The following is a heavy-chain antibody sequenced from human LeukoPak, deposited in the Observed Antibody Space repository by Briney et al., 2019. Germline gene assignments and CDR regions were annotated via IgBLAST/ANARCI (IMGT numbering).Heavy chain of an antibody. J-gene: IGHJ5*02. V-gene: IGHV4-30-2*01. D-gene: IGHD6-13*01. CDR1: GGSISSGGYY. Sequence: PSETLSLTCTVSGGSISSGGYYWSWIRQPPGKGLEWIGYIYHSGSTYYNPSLKSRVTISVDRSKNQFSLKLSSVTAADTAVYYCARDYSSSWPPGKWFDPWGQGTLVTVSS. CDR3: ARDYSSSWPPGKWFDP. CDR2: IYHSGST.